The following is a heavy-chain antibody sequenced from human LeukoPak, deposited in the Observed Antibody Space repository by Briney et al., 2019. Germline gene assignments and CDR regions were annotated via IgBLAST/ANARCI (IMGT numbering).Heavy chain of an antibody. Sequence: PGGSLRLSCAASGFTFSSYAMHWVRQAPGKGLEWVAVISYDGSNKYYADSVKGRFTISRDNSKNTLYLQMNSLRAEDMAVYYCAKKSCSSTSCYEDVWGKGTTVTVSS. CDR1: GFTFSSYA. CDR3: AKKSCSSTSCYEDV. V-gene: IGHV3-30*04. CDR2: ISYDGSNK. D-gene: IGHD2-2*01. J-gene: IGHJ6*04.